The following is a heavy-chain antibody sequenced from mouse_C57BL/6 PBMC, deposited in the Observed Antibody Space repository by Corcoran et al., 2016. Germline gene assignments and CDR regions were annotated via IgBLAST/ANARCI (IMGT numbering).Heavy chain of an antibody. CDR3: ARGDYGPYYFDY. CDR2: ISYDGSN. CDR1: SYSITSGYY. D-gene: IGHD2-4*01. J-gene: IGHJ2*01. Sequence: DVQLQESVHGLVKPSQSMSITCSVTSYSITSGYYWNWIRQFPGNKLEWMGYISYDGSNNYNPSLKNRISITRDTSKNQFSLKLNSVTTEDTTAYYCARGDYGPYYFDYWGQGTTLTVSS. V-gene: IGHV3-6*01.